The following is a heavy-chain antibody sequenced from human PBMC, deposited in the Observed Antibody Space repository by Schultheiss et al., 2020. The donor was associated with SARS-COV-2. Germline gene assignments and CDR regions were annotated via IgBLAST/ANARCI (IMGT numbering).Heavy chain of an antibody. J-gene: IGHJ4*02. V-gene: IGHV3-23*01. Sequence: GGSLRLSCAASGFTFSDYYMSWIRQAPGKGLEWVSAISGSGGSTYYADSVKGRFTISRDYSKNTLYLQMNSLRAEDTAVYYCARDLKNKIVVVAATTFDYWGQGTLVTVSS. D-gene: IGHD2-15*01. CDR3: ARDLKNKIVVVAATTFDY. CDR2: ISGSGGST. CDR1: GFTFSDYY.